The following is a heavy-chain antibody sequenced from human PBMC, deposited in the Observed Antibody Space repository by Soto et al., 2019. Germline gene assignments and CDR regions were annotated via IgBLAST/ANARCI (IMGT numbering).Heavy chain of an antibody. Sequence: GGSLRLSCAASGFTFSSYGMHWVRQAPGKGLEWVAVIWYDGSNKYYADSVKGRFTISRDNSKNTLYLQMNSLRAEDTAVYYCARDSRRYYGSGSYPGYYYYGMDVWGQGTTVTVSS. J-gene: IGHJ6*02. CDR1: GFTFSSYG. D-gene: IGHD3-10*01. V-gene: IGHV3-33*01. CDR2: IWYDGSNK. CDR3: ARDSRRYYGSGSYPGYYYYGMDV.